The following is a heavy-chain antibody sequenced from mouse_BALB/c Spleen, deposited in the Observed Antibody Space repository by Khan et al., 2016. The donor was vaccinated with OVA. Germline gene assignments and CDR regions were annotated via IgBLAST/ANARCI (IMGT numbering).Heavy chain of an antibody. CDR3: GRYGNYFAY. D-gene: IGHD2-1*01. CDR1: GYTFTSYW. Sequence: QVQLQQPGAELVKPGASVKLSCKASGYTFTSYWMQWVKQRPGQGREWIGKIDPSDTYTNYNQKFKGKATLTVDKSSSTAYMQLSSLTSEDSAVYYCGRYGNYFAYWGQGTLVTVSA. V-gene: IGHV1-69*02. J-gene: IGHJ3*01. CDR2: IDPSDTYT.